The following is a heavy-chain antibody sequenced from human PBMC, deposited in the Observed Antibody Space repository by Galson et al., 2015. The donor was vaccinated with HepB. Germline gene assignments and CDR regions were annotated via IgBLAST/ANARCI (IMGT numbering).Heavy chain of an antibody. J-gene: IGHJ4*02. CDR2: ISGSGGST. D-gene: IGHD4-17*01. CDR3: ANLADRLRDDY. Sequence: WVRQAPGKGLEWVSAISGSGGSTYYADSVKGRFTISRDNSKNTLYLQMNSLRAEDTAVYYCANLADRLRDDYWGQGTLVTVSS. V-gene: IGHV3-23*01.